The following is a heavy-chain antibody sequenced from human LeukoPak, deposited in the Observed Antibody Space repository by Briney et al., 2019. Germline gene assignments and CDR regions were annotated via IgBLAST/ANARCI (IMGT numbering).Heavy chain of an antibody. CDR2: ISAYNGNT. Sequence: ASVKVSCKASGYTFTSYGISWVRQAPGQGLEWMGWISAYNGNTNYAQKLQGRVTMTTDTSTSTAYMELRSLRSDDTAVYYCARVRAVAGLYYFDYWGQGTLVTVSS. J-gene: IGHJ4*02. CDR3: ARVRAVAGLYYFDY. D-gene: IGHD6-19*01. CDR1: GYTFTSYG. V-gene: IGHV1-18*01.